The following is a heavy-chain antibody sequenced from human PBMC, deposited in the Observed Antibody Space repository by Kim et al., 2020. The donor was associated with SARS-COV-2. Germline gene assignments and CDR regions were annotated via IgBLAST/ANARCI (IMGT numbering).Heavy chain of an antibody. CDR2: IWYDGSNK. J-gene: IGHJ5*02. Sequence: GGSLRLSCAASGFTFSSYGMHWVRQAPGKGLEWVAVIWYDGSNKYYADSVKGRFTISRDNSKNTLYLQMNSLRAEDTAVYYCAKGAHYYGSGSHHWFDPWGQGTLVTVSS. V-gene: IGHV3-33*06. D-gene: IGHD3-10*01. CDR1: GFTFSSYG. CDR3: AKGAHYYGSGSHHWFDP.